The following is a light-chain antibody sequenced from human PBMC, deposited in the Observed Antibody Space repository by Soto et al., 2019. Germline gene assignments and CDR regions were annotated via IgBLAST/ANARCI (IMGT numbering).Light chain of an antibody. CDR1: QSIASNY. J-gene: IGKJ4*01. CDR3: QQYGSPPFT. V-gene: IGKV3-20*01. CDR2: GAS. Sequence: DMVLTQSPGALSLSPGGRATLSCRASQSIASNYLAWFQQKPGQSPRLLIYGASSRPTGIPDRFSGSGSGTDFTLAISRLEPEDFALYYCQQYGSPPFTFGGGTKVEIK.